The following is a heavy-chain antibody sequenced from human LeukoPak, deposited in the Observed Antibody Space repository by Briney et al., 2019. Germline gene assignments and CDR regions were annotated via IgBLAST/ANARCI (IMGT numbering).Heavy chain of an antibody. J-gene: IGHJ4*02. CDR1: GGSISSYY. Sequence: PSETLSLTCTVSGGSISSYYWSRIRQPPGKGLEWIGYISYSGNTNYNPSLKSRVTISLDMSKNQFSLKLSSVTAADTAVYYCARGGGYNSPFGFWGQGTLVTVSS. V-gene: IGHV4-59*01. D-gene: IGHD5-24*01. CDR2: ISYSGNT. CDR3: ARGGGYNSPFGF.